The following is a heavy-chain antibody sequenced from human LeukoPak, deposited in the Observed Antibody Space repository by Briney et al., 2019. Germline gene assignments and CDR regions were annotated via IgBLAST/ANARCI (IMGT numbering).Heavy chain of an antibody. V-gene: IGHV5-51*01. D-gene: IGHD2-2*02. CDR3: ARQFVVVPAAIDQNWFDP. J-gene: IGHJ5*02. CDR1: GYSFTSYW. Sequence: GESLKISCKGSGYSFTSYWISWVRQMPGKGLEWMGIIYPGDSDTRYSPSFQGQVTISADESISTAYLQWSSLKASDTAMYYCARQFVVVPAAIDQNWFDPWGQGTLVTVSS. CDR2: IYPGDSDT.